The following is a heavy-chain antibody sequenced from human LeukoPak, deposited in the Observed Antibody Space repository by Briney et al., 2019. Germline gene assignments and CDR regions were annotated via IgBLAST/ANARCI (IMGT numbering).Heavy chain of an antibody. CDR1: GGSFSGYY. Sequence: PSETLSLTCAVYGGSFSGYYWSWIRQPPGKGLEWIGEINHSGSTNYNPSLKSRVTISVDTSKNQFSLKLSSVTAADTAVYYCARGKGSSWADYFWFVPWGQGTLVTVSS. CDR3: ARGKGSSWADYFWFVP. CDR2: INHSGST. J-gene: IGHJ5*02. D-gene: IGHD6-13*01. V-gene: IGHV4-34*01.